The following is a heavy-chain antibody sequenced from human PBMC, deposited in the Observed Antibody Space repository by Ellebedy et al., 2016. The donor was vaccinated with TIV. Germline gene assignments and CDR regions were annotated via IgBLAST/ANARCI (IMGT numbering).Heavy chain of an antibody. Sequence: GGSLRLXXAASGFTFSSYDMHWVRQATGKGLEWVSAIGTAGDTYYPGSVKGRFTISRDNSKNTLYLQMNSLRAEDTAVYYCAKDQTLDIWGQGTMVTVSS. CDR3: AKDQTLDI. J-gene: IGHJ3*02. V-gene: IGHV3-13*01. CDR2: IGTAGDT. CDR1: GFTFSSYD.